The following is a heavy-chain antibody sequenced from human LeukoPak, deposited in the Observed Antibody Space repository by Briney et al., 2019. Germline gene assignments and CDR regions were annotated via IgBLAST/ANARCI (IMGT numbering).Heavy chain of an antibody. CDR1: GFTFSSYS. J-gene: IGHJ4*02. V-gene: IGHV3-48*04. D-gene: IGHD2-2*01. CDR3: ARGVLNPQLYGY. Sequence: GGSLRLSCAASGFTFSSYSMNWVRQAPGEGLEWVSYISSLSGTIYYADSVKGRFTISRDNAKNSVYLQMNSLRAEDTAVYYCARGVLNPQLYGYWGQGTLVTVSS. CDR2: ISSLSGTI.